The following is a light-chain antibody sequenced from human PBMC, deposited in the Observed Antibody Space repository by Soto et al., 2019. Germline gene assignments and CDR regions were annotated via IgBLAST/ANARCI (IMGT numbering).Light chain of an antibody. J-gene: IGLJ2*01. CDR2: SNN. CDR3: AAWDDSLNGVI. Sequence: QSVLTQPPSASGTPGQRVTISCSGSSSNIGSNTVNWYQQLPGTAPKVLIHSNNQRPSGVPDRFSGSKSGTSASLAISGLQSEDEAEYYCAAWDDSLNGVIFGGGTKLTVL. V-gene: IGLV1-44*01. CDR1: SSNIGSNT.